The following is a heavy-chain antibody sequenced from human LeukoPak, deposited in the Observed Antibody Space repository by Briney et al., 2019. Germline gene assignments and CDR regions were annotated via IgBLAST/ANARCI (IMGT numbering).Heavy chain of an antibody. CDR1: GDSFSSKSAA. J-gene: IGHJ4*02. D-gene: IGHD1-26*01. CDR2: TYYRSKWSS. Sequence: SQTLSLTCDISGDSFSSKSAAWNWLRQSPSRGLEWLGRTYYRSKWSSGYAESVKSRLTVSPDTSKNQFSLQLRSVTPEDTAVYYCARSQTGGTFDYWGQGALVTVSS. CDR3: ARSQTGGTFDY. V-gene: IGHV6-1*01.